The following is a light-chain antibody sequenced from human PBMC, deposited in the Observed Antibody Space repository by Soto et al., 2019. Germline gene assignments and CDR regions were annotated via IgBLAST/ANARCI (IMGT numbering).Light chain of an antibody. Sequence: QSVLTQPASVSRSPGQSVTISCTRTSSDVGSFNFVSWYQQHPGKAPKVVIYEVTKRPSGVSNRFSGSKSGNTASLTIYGLQADDEADYYCCSDAGSSTYVFGTGTKVTVL. V-gene: IGLV2-23*02. CDR3: CSDAGSSTYV. CDR1: SSDVGSFNF. J-gene: IGLJ1*01. CDR2: EVT.